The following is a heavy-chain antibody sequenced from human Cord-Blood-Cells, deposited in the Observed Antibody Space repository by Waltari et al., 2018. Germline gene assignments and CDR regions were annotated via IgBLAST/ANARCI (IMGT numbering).Heavy chain of an antibody. CDR2: IKQEGSEK. V-gene: IGHV3-7*01. D-gene: IGHD1-26*01. J-gene: IGHJ4*02. CDR1: GFTFSSYW. Sequence: EVQLVESGGGLVQPGGSLRLSCAASGFTFSSYWMSWVRQAPGKGLEWVANIKQEGSEKYYVDAVKGRFTISRDNAKNSLYLQMNSLRAEDTAVYYCARDGRSGSYSDYWGQGTLVTVSS. CDR3: ARDGRSGSYSDY.